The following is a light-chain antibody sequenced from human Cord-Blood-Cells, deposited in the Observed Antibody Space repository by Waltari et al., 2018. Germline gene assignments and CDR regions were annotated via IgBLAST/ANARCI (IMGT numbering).Light chain of an antibody. J-gene: IGLJ2*01. V-gene: IGLV2-23*03. CDR1: SSDVGSYNL. Sequence: QSALTQPAPVSGSPGQPITISSTGTSSDVGSYNLVSWYQQHPGKAPKLMIYEGSKRPSGVSNRFSGSKSGNTASLTISGLQAEDEADYYCCSYAGSSTFVVFGGGTKLTVL. CDR3: CSYAGSSTFVV. CDR2: EGS.